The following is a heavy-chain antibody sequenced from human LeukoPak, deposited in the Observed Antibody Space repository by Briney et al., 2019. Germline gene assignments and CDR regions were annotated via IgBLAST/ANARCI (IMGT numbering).Heavy chain of an antibody. D-gene: IGHD6-13*01. J-gene: IGHJ4*02. CDR1: GFTFSDYY. CDR3: AITEPIAAAGRGFDY. Sequence: GGSLRLSCAASGFTFSDYYMSWIRQAPGKGLEWVSYISSSGSTIYYADSVKGRFTISRDNAKNSLYLQMNSPRAEDTAVYYCAITEPIAAAGRGFDYWGQGTLVTVSS. CDR2: ISSSGSTI. V-gene: IGHV3-11*01.